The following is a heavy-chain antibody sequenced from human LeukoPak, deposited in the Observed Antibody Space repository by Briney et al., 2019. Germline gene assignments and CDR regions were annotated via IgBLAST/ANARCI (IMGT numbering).Heavy chain of an antibody. V-gene: IGHV1-24*01. CDR2: FDPEDGET. D-gene: IGHD5-12*01. CDR3: ATDRGYSGYEDYYGMDV. J-gene: IGHJ6*02. Sequence: GASVKVSCKVSGYTLTELSMHWVRQAPGKGLEWMGGFDPEDGETIYAQKFQGRVTMTEDTSTDTAYMELSSLRSEDTAVYYCATDRGYSGYEDYYGMDVWGQGTTVTVSS. CDR1: GYTLTELS.